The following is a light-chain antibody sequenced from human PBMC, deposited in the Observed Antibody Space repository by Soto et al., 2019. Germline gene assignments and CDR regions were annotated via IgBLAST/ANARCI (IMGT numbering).Light chain of an antibody. CDR3: QQYNSVPRT. CDR2: KAS. CDR1: QSISSW. V-gene: IGKV1-5*03. J-gene: IGKJ2*02. Sequence: DIQMTQSPSTLSASVGDRVTITCRASQSISSWLAWYQQKPGKAPKLLIYKASSLESGVPSRFSGSGSGTEFTRNIGSLQPDDLATYYCQQYNSVPRTFGHGTKLEIK.